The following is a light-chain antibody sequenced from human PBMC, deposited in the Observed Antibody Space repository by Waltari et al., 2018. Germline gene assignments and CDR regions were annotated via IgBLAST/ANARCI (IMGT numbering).Light chain of an antibody. J-gene: IGLJ1*01. Sequence: QSVLTQPPSASGTPGQRVTISCSGSTFNIGRNYVSWYQQLPGTAPKILIYRNDQRPSGVPDRFSGSKSGTSASLAIGGLRSEDEADYYCAAWDGSLRGFVFGAGTQVTVL. CDR2: RND. CDR3: AAWDGSLRGFV. CDR1: TFNIGRNY. V-gene: IGLV1-47*01.